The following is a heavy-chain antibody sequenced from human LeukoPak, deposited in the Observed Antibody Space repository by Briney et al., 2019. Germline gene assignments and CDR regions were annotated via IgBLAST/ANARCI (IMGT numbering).Heavy chain of an antibody. Sequence: SVKVSCKASGYTFTGYYMHWVRQAPGQGLEWMGWINPNSGGTNYAQKFQGRVTMTRDTSISTAYMELSRLRSDDTAVYYCARDRGDPETYYFDYWGQGTLVTVSS. CDR3: ARDRGDPETYYFDY. D-gene: IGHD2-21*02. CDR2: INPNSGGT. V-gene: IGHV1-2*02. CDR1: GYTFTGYY. J-gene: IGHJ4*02.